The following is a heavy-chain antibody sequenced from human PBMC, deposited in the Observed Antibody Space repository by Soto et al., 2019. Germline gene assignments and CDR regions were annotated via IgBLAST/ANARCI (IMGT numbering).Heavy chain of an antibody. CDR1: GGSISSGSYY. D-gene: IGHD3-3*01. V-gene: IGHV4-39*01. CDR2: IYYSGST. J-gene: IGHJ5*02. Sequence: SETLSLTCTVSGGSISSGSYYWGWIRQPPRKGLEWNGSIYYSGSTYYNPSLKSRVTMSVDTSKNHFSLSLSSVTAADTAVFYCARQKYYDVLSGYSKNWFDPWGQGTLVTVSS. CDR3: ARQKYYDVLSGYSKNWFDP.